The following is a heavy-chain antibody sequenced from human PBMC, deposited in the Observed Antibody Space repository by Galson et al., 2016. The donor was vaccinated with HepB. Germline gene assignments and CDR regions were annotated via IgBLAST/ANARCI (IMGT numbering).Heavy chain of an antibody. J-gene: IGHJ4*02. D-gene: IGHD3-3*01. CDR3: ARGYYDFWSGSRSLDC. Sequence: TLSLTCTVSGGPISSGDYYWSWIRQPPGKGLEWIGYIYYSGSTYYNPSLKSRVTMSVDTSKNLFSLRLSSVTAADTAVYYCARGYYDFWSGSRSLDCWGQGTLVTVSS. CDR1: GGPISSGDYY. CDR2: IYYSGST. V-gene: IGHV4-30-4*01.